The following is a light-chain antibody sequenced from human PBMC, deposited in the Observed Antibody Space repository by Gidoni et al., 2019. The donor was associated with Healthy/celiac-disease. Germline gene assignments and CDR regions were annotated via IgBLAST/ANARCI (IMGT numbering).Light chain of an antibody. J-gene: IGKJ5*01. CDR1: KSVSSH. CDR2: GAS. V-gene: IGKV3-15*01. CDR3: QQYNNWPLT. Sequence: EIVMTKEPATLYVSPGERATLSCRASKSVSSHLAWYQQKPGQAPRLLIYGASTRATGIPARFSVSWSGTEFTLTISSLQSEDFAVYYCQQYNNWPLTFGQGTRLEIK.